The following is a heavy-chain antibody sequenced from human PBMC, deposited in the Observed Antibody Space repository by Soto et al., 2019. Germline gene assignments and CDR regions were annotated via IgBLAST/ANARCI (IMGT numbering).Heavy chain of an antibody. J-gene: IGHJ6*02. Sequence: QVQLVESGGGVVQPGRSLRLSCAASGFTFSSYAMHWVRQAPGKGLEWVAVISYDGSNKYYADSVKGRFTISRDNSKNTLYLQMNSLRAEDTAVYYCARGIAAAGRGDYYYGMDVWGQGTTVTASS. CDR3: ARGIAAAGRGDYYYGMDV. V-gene: IGHV3-30-3*01. CDR2: ISYDGSNK. CDR1: GFTFSSYA. D-gene: IGHD6-13*01.